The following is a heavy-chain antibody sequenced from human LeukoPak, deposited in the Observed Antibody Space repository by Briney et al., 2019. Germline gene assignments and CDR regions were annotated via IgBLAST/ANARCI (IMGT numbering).Heavy chain of an antibody. V-gene: IGHV3-33*01. CDR1: GFILSDYG. J-gene: IGHJ4*02. Sequence: EAGGSLRLSCAASGFILSDYGFPWVRQAPGRGLEWVAVIWSDGSNKYYADSVKGRFTISRDDSKNTLYLQMNSLRAEDTAMYYCARDVCSGGSCYDYWGQGTLVTVSS. D-gene: IGHD2-15*01. CDR2: IWSDGSNK. CDR3: ARDVCSGGSCYDY.